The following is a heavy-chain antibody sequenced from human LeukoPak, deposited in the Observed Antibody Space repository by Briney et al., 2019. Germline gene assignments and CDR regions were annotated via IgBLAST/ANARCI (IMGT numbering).Heavy chain of an antibody. CDR3: ARGGVLRFLEWSEPFDY. CDR2: IYHSGST. J-gene: IGHJ4*02. Sequence: PSETLSLTCTVSGYSISSGYYWGWIRQPPGKGLEWIGSIYHSGSTYYNPSLKSRVTISVDTSKNQFSLKLSSVTAADTAVYYCARGGVLRFLEWSEPFDYWGQGTLVTVSS. CDR1: GYSISSGYY. V-gene: IGHV4-38-2*02. D-gene: IGHD3-3*01.